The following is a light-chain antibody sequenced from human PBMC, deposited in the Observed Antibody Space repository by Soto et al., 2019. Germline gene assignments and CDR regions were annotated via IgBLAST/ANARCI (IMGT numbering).Light chain of an antibody. V-gene: IGKV1-5*01. CDR1: QSVYTW. J-gene: IGKJ1*01. CDR2: DAS. Sequence: DIHMTQSPSTLSPSVGDRVTITCRASQSVYTWLAWYQQIPGKAPTLLIYDASARARGVPSRFSGRGSGTDFTLTISSLQPDDFATYYCQQYNTYPWTFGQGTRV. CDR3: QQYNTYPWT.